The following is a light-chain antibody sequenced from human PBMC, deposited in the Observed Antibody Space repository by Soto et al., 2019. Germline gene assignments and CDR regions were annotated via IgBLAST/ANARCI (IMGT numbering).Light chain of an antibody. CDR2: DAS. J-gene: IGKJ5*01. V-gene: IGKV3-11*01. CDR1: QSVSSY. Sequence: EIVLTQSPATLSLSPGERATLSCRASQSVSSYLAWYQQTPGQAPRLLISDASNRATGIPARFSGSGSGTDFPLTISSLVPEAFAVYYCQQRSNWPPITFGQGTRLEIK. CDR3: QQRSNWPPIT.